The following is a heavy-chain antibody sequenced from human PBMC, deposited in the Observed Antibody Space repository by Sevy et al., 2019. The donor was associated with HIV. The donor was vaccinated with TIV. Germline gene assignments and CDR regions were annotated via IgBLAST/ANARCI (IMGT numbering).Heavy chain of an antibody. CDR3: AKDLAYESSGYHDY. J-gene: IGHJ4*02. V-gene: IGHV3-23*01. Sequence: GGSLRFSCSASGFTFRSYAMNWVRQAPGKGLEWVSAITGNGGSTYYADSVKGRFTISRDNSKSTLYLQMNSLRAEDMALYYCAKDLAYESSGYHDYWGQGTLVTVSS. CDR2: ITGNGGST. D-gene: IGHD3-22*01. CDR1: GFTFRSYA.